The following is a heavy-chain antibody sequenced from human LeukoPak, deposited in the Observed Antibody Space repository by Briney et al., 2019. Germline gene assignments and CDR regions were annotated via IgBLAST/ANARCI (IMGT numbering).Heavy chain of an antibody. CDR1: GFTFSSYG. D-gene: IGHD1-26*01. J-gene: IGHJ6*03. CDR2: ISGSGGST. Sequence: GGSLRLSCAASGFTFSSYGMSWVRQAPGKGLEWVSAISGSGGSTYYADSVKGRFTISRDNSKNTPYLQMNSLRAEDTAVYYCAKGYRGLSGSLGASYYYYYMDVRGKGTTVTISS. CDR3: AKGYRGLSGSLGASYYYYYMDV. V-gene: IGHV3-23*01.